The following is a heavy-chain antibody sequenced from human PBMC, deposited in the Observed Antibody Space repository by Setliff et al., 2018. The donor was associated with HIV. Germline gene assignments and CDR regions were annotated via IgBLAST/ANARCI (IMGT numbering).Heavy chain of an antibody. CDR2: IYYRGAT. V-gene: IGHV4-31*03. CDR1: GGSISDGGHC. Sequence: LSLTCTVSGGSISDGGHCWTWIRQRPGKGLEWIAYIYYRGATYYNPSLKSRVALSLDSSKNHFSLKLTSLTAADTAVYYCARTRVWADAGRYFDSWGQGTLVTVSS. D-gene: IGHD6-6*01. CDR3: ARTRVWADAGRYFDS. J-gene: IGHJ4*02.